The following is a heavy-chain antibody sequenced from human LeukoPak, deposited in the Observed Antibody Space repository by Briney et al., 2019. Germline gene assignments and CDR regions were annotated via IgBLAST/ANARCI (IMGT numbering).Heavy chain of an antibody. Sequence: ASVKVSCKASGYTFTGYGISWVRQAPGQGLEWMGWISAYNGNTNYAQKLQGRVTMTTDTSTSTAYMELRSLRSDDTAVYYCARGGYCSSTSCYDYYYYGMDVWGQGTTVTVSS. CDR1: GYTFTGYG. CDR3: ARGGYCSSTSCYDYYYYGMDV. V-gene: IGHV1-18*01. D-gene: IGHD2-2*01. J-gene: IGHJ6*02. CDR2: ISAYNGNT.